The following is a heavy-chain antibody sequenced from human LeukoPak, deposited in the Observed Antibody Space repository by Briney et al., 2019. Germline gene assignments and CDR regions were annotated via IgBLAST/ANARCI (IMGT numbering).Heavy chain of an antibody. CDR3: AKGGYCRGESCPYYDGMDV. J-gene: IGHJ6*02. V-gene: IGHV3-30*18. Sequence: PGGSLRLSCAASGFTFSSYGMHWVRQAPGKGLEWVAVISYDGSNKFYADSVKGRFSISRDNPENTLYLQMNSLRVDDTATYYCAKGGYCRGESCPYYDGMDVWGQGTTVTVSS. CDR1: GFTFSSYG. D-gene: IGHD2-15*01. CDR2: ISYDGSNK.